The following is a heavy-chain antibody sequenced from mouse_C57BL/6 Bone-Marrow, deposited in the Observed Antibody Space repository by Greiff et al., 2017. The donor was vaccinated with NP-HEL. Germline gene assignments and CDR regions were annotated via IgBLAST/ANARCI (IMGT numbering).Heavy chain of an antibody. CDR2: ISSGSSTI. V-gene: IGHV5-17*01. CDR3: ARDYYGSSYVFDY. Sequence: EVKLMESGGGLVKPGGSLKLSCAASGFTFSDYGMHWVRQAPEKGLEWVAYISSGSSTIYYVDTVKGRFTISRDNAKNTLFLQMTSLRSEDTAMYYCARDYYGSSYVFDYWGQGTTLTVSS. CDR1: GFTFSDYG. J-gene: IGHJ2*01. D-gene: IGHD1-1*01.